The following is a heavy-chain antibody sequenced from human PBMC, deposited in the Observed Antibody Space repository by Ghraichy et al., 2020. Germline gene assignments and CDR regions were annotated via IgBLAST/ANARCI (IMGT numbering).Heavy chain of an antibody. CDR2: ISWNSGSI. J-gene: IGHJ4*02. CDR3: AKGGGYSSSWYSRAGYYFDY. V-gene: IGHV3-9*01. Sequence: SLNISCAASGFTFDDYAMHWVRQAPGKGLEWVSGISWNSGSIGYADSVKGRFTISRDNAKNSLYLQMNSLRAEDTALYYCAKGGGYSSSWYSRAGYYFDYWGQGTLVTVSS. D-gene: IGHD6-13*01. CDR1: GFTFDDYA.